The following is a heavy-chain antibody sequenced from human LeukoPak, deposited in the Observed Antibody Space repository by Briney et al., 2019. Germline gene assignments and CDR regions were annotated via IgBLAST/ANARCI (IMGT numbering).Heavy chain of an antibody. D-gene: IGHD3-10*01. Sequence: TSETLSLTCTVSGGSISSYPISSYSWSWLRQPPGRGLEWIGYIYYSGSTTYNPSLKSRLTISLDTSKNQFSLKLSSVTAADTAVYYCAGDYSSASYRFDYWGQGTLVSVSS. CDR1: GGSISSYPISSYS. CDR2: IYYSGST. V-gene: IGHV4-61*01. J-gene: IGHJ4*02. CDR3: AGDYSSASYRFDY.